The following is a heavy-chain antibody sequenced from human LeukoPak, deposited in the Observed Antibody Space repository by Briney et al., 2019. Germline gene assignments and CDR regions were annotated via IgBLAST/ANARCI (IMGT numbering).Heavy chain of an antibody. Sequence: PGGSLRLSCAASGFTFSSYAMSWVRQAPGKGLEWVSAISGSGGSIYYADSVKGRLTISRDNSKNTLYLQMNSLRAEDTAVYYCAKFPYSSSWAYYFDYWGQRTLVTVSS. V-gene: IGHV3-23*01. CDR1: GFTFSSYA. D-gene: IGHD6-13*01. CDR3: AKFPYSSSWAYYFDY. J-gene: IGHJ4*02. CDR2: ISGSGGSI.